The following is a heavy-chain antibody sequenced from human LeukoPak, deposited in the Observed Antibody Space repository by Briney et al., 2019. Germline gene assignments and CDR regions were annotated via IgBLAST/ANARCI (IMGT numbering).Heavy chain of an antibody. CDR1: GYTFTSYD. J-gene: IGHJ4*02. Sequence: ASVKVSCKASGYTFTSYDINWVRQATGQGLEWMGWMNPNSGNTGYAQKFQGRVTMTRNTSISTAYMELGSLRSEDTAVYYCARGLSSGSSIDYWGQGTLVTVSS. V-gene: IGHV1-8*01. CDR2: MNPNSGNT. CDR3: ARGLSSGSSIDY. D-gene: IGHD1-26*01.